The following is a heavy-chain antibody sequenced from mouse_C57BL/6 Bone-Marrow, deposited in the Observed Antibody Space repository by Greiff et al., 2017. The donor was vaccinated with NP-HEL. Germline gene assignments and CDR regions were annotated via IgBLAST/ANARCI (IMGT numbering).Heavy chain of an antibody. CDR1: GFTFSSYA. D-gene: IGHD2-2*01. CDR2: ISSGGDYI. V-gene: IGHV5-9-1*02. J-gene: IGHJ4*01. CDR3: TRGPLMVTSYYYAMDY. Sequence: EVNVVESGEGLVKPGGSLKLSCAASGFTFSSYAMSWVRQTPEKRLEWVAYISSGGDYIYYADTVKGRFTISRDNARNTLYLQMSSLKSEDTAMYYCTRGPLMVTSYYYAMDYWGQGTSVTVSS.